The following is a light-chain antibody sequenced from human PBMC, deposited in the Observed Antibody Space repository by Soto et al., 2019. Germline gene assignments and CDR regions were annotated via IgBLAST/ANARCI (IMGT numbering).Light chain of an antibody. CDR3: AAGDDSLNGYVI. Sequence: QSVLTQPRSVSGSPGQSVTISCTGTSSDVGGYNYVSWYQQHPGKAPKLMIYDVSKRPSGVPDRFSGSKSGNTASLTISGLQAEDEAEYYCAAGDDSLNGYVIFGGGTKLTVL. J-gene: IGLJ2*01. V-gene: IGLV2-11*01. CDR2: DVS. CDR1: SSDVGGYNY.